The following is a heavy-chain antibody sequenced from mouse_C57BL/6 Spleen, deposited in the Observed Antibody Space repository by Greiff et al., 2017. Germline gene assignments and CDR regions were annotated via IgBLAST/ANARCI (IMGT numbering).Heavy chain of an antibody. CDR1: GFTFSSYA. V-gene: IGHV5-9-1*02. CDR2: ISSGGDYI. Sequence: EVKLVESGEGLVKPGGSLKLSCAASGFTFSSYAMSWVRQTPEKRLEWVAYISSGGDYIYYADTVKGRFTISRDNARNTLYLQMSSLKSEDTAMYYCTRERSPYSNYYAMDYWGQGTSVTVSS. D-gene: IGHD2-5*01. CDR3: TRERSPYSNYYAMDY. J-gene: IGHJ4*01.